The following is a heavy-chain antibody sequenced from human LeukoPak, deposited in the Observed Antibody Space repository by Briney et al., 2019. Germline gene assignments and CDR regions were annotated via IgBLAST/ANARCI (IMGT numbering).Heavy chain of an antibody. V-gene: IGHV3-9*01. D-gene: IGHD6-13*01. CDR3: AKASSSSWYFGWFDP. CDR2: ISWNSGSI. J-gene: IGHJ5*02. Sequence: PGRSLRLSCAASGFTFDDYALHWFRQAPGKGLEWVSGISWNSGSIGYADSVKGRFTISRDNAKNSLYLQMNSVRAEDTALYYCAKASSSSWYFGWFDPWGQGTLVTVSS. CDR1: GFTFDDYA.